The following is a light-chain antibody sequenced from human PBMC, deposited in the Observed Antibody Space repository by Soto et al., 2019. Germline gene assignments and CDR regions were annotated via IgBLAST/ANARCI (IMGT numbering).Light chain of an antibody. CDR1: QSLLHSKGYNY. J-gene: IGKJ1*01. V-gene: IGKV2-28*01. CDR2: LSS. Sequence: DIVMTQSPLSLPVTPGEPASISCRSSQSLLHSKGYNYLDWYLQKPGQSPQLLIFLSSNRTPGVHDRFSGSGSVTDFTLKISRVEAEDVGVYYCMQALQTPWTCGQGTKVEI. CDR3: MQALQTPWT.